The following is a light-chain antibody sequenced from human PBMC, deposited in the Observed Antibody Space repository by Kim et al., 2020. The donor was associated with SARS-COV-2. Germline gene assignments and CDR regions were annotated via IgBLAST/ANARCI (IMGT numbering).Light chain of an antibody. CDR3: MQALQTPPT. CDR2: LGS. J-gene: IGKJ4*01. CDR1: QSLLHSNGYNY. V-gene: IGKV2-28*01. Sequence: DIVMTQSPLSLPVTPGEPASISCRSSQSLLHSNGYNYLDWYLQKPGQSPQLLVYLGSSRASGVPDRFSGSGSGTDFTLKISRVEAEDVGVYYCMQALQTPPTFGGGTKVEI.